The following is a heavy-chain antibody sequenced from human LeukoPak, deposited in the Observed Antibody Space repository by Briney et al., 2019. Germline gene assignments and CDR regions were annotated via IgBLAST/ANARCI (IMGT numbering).Heavy chain of an antibody. CDR1: GGTFSSYA. Sequence: GSSVKVSCEASGGTFSSYAISWVRQAPGQGLEWMGGIIPIFGTANYAQKFQGRVTITADEYTSTAYMELSSLRSEDTAVYYCARVSAEVSHYYDSSGYYRTWGQGTLVTVSS. CDR3: ARVSAEVSHYYDSSGYYRT. V-gene: IGHV1-69*01. D-gene: IGHD3-22*01. J-gene: IGHJ5*02. CDR2: IIPIFGTA.